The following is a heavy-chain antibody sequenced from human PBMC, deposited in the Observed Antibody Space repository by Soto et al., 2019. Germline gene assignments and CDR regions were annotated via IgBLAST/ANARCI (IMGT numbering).Heavy chain of an antibody. Sequence: ASVKVSCKVSGYTLTELSMHWVRQAPGKGLEWMGGFDPEDGETIYAQKFQGRVTMTEDTSTDTAYMELSSLRSEDTAVYYCATDPFSLGWLRWDYWGQGTLVTVSS. J-gene: IGHJ4*02. CDR1: GYTLTELS. V-gene: IGHV1-24*01. CDR3: ATDPFSLGWLRWDY. CDR2: FDPEDGET. D-gene: IGHD6-19*01.